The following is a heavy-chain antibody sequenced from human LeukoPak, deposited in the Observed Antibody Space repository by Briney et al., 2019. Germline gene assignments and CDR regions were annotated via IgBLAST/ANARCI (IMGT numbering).Heavy chain of an antibody. CDR1: GFIFCSFN. J-gene: IGHJ4*02. CDR2: TSGSGSST. V-gene: IGHV3-23*01. D-gene: IGHD3-22*01. CDR3: AKRGYDNSSYYGYFDY. Sequence: PWGSLRRYCAASGFIFCSFNMKRVRPAPGKGRVGYIGTSGSGSSTYYPVSVKGRFTISRDKSKNTLYLQMYSRSAEDTTAYYCAKRGYDNSSYYGYFDYWGLGILVTVSS.